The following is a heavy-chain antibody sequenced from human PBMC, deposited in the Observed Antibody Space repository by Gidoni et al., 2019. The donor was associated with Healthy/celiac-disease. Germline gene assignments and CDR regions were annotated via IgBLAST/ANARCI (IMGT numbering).Heavy chain of an antibody. CDR2: INHSGST. Sequence: QVQLQPWGAGLLKPSETLSLTCAVYGGSFSGYYWTWIRQPPGKGLEWIGEINHSGSTNYNPSLKSRVTISVDTSKNQFSLKLSSVTAADTAVYYCARGRVFYYDTSGSQYPDYWGQGTLVTVSS. CDR1: GGSFSGYY. V-gene: IGHV4-34*01. D-gene: IGHD3-22*01. J-gene: IGHJ4*02. CDR3: ARGRVFYYDTSGSQYPDY.